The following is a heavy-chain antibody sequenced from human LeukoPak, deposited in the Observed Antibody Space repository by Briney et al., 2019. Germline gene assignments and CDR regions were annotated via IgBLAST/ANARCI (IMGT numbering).Heavy chain of an antibody. CDR3: ARDPRISLIRGVRN. J-gene: IGHJ4*02. Sequence: PGGSLRLSCAASGFTFSSYGMHWVRQAPGKGLEWVAFIRYDGSNKYYPDSVKGRFTISRDNSKNTLHLQMNSLRPEDTAVYYCARDPRISLIRGVRNWGQGTLVTVSS. CDR1: GFTFSSYG. CDR2: IRYDGSNK. V-gene: IGHV3-30*02. D-gene: IGHD3-10*01.